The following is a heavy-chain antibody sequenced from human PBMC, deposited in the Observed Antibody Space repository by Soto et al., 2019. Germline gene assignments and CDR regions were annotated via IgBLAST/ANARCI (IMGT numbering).Heavy chain of an antibody. CDR2: IYYSGNT. CDR1: GDSISSINYY. D-gene: IGHD3-16*01. CDR3: ARHLTASVTTFDRFDP. Sequence: PSETLSLTCTVSGDSISSINYYWGWIRQPPGKGLEWIGRIYYSGNTFYNPSLKSRVTISVDTSKNQFSLKLNSVTAADTAVYYCARHLTASVTTFDRFDPWGQGILVTVSS. J-gene: IGHJ5*02. V-gene: IGHV4-39*01.